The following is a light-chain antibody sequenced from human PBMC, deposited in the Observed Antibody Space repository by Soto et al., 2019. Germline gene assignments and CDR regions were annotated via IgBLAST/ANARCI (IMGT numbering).Light chain of an antibody. V-gene: IGKV3-20*01. CDR2: GAS. CDR1: QSVSSSY. CDR3: QQYGSSPLWT. Sequence: EIVLTQSPATLSLSPGERATVSCRASQSVSSSYLAWYQQKPGQAPRLLIYGASSRATGIPDRFSGSGSGTDFTLTISRLEPEDFAVYYCQQYGSSPLWTFGQGTRWIS. J-gene: IGKJ1*01.